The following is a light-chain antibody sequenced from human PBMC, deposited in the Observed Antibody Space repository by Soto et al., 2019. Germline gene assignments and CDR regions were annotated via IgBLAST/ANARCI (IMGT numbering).Light chain of an antibody. V-gene: IGLV2-14*03. Sequence: QSALTQPASVSGSPGQSITISCTGTSSDVGGYNFVSWYQQHPGKAPKLMIYDVTNRPSGVSNRFSGSKSGNTASLTISGLQAEDEADYYYSSYTHRNTLVFGGGTKLTVL. CDR3: SSYTHRNTLV. CDR2: DVT. CDR1: SSDVGGYNF. J-gene: IGLJ2*01.